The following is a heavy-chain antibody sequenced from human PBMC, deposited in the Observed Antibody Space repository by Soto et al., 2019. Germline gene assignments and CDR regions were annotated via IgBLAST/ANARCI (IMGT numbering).Heavy chain of an antibody. J-gene: IGHJ3*02. CDR2: IYYSGST. Sequence: SETLSLTCTVSGGSISSYYWSWIRQPPGKGLEWIGYIYYSGSTNYNPSLKSRVTISVDTSKNQFSLKLSSVTAADTAVYYCARSTAADFDIWGQGTMVTVSS. V-gene: IGHV4-59*01. CDR3: ARSTAADFDI. D-gene: IGHD6-25*01. CDR1: GGSISSYY.